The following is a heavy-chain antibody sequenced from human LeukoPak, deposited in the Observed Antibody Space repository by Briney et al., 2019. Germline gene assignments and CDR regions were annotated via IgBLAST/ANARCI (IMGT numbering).Heavy chain of an antibody. CDR2: IYYSGST. CDR3: ARQNYDFWSGYPTSLDY. Sequence: SETLSLTCTVSGGSISSYYWSWIRQPPGKGLEWIGYIYYSGSTNYNPSLKSRVTISVDTSKNQFSLKLSSVTAADTAVYYCARQNYDFWSGYPTSLDYWGQGTLVTVSS. J-gene: IGHJ4*02. CDR1: GGSISSYY. D-gene: IGHD3-3*01. V-gene: IGHV4-59*08.